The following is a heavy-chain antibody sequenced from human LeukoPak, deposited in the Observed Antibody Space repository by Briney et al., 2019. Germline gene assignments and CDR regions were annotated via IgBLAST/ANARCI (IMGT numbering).Heavy chain of an antibody. CDR2: INHSGST. CDR1: GGSFSGYY. J-gene: IGHJ6*03. Sequence: SETLSLTCAVYGGSFSGYYWSWIRQPPGKGLEWIGEINHSGSTNYNPSLKSRVTISVDTSKNQFSLKLSSVTAADTAVYYCARGMYYYYYYMDVWGKGTTVTVSS. CDR3: ARGMYYYYYYMDV. V-gene: IGHV4-34*01.